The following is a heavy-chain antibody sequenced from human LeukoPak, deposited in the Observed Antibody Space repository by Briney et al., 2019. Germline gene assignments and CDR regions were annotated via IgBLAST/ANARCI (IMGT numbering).Heavy chain of an antibody. Sequence: GASVKVSCKASGYTFFDNYIHWVRQAPGQGLEWMGWVNPNSGGTNYAQKFQGRVTMTEDTSTDTAYMELSSLRSEDTAVYYCATAVYHRKGAFDIWGQRTMVTVSS. CDR3: ATAVYHRKGAFDI. D-gene: IGHD3-16*02. CDR2: VNPNSGGT. CDR1: GYTFFDNY. J-gene: IGHJ3*02. V-gene: IGHV1-2*02.